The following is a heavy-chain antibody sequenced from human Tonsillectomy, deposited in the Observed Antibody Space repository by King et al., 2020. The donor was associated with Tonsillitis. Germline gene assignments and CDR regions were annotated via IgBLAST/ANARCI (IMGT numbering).Heavy chain of an antibody. D-gene: IGHD2-15*01. V-gene: IGHV3-11*01. Sequence: VQLVESGGGLVKPGGSLRLSCAASGFTFSDFYKSWIRQAPGKGLEWVSYISSGGNNIYYADSVKGRFTISRDNAKTSLHLQMHSLRTEDTAVYYCARGVDCRGGCCYHYYYGLGVWGQKTTGTVS. J-gene: IGHJ6*02. CDR2: ISSGGNNI. CDR3: ARGVDCRGGCCYHYYYGLGV. CDR1: GFTFSDFY.